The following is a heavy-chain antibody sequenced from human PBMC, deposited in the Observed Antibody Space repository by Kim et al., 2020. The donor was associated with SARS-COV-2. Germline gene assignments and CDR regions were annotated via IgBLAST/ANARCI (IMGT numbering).Heavy chain of an antibody. CDR3: ARVGCSSTSCPDAVDV. V-gene: IGHV4-59*01. D-gene: IGHD2-2*01. CDR1: GGFISSYY. Sequence: SETLSLTCTVSGGFISSYYWSWIRQPPGKGLEWIGYIYYSGSTNYNPSLKSRVTISVDTSKNQFSLKLSSVTAADTAVYYCARVGCSSTSCPDAVDVWGKGTTVTVSS. J-gene: IGHJ6*04. CDR2: IYYSGST.